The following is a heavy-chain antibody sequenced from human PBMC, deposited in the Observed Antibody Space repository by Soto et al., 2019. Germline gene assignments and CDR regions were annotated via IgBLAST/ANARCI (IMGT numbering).Heavy chain of an antibody. D-gene: IGHD2-21*01. CDR2: INSKTDGGTT. CDR3: TTERDDWAARAYFDV. CDR1: GFTFSNAW. J-gene: IGHJ4*02. Sequence: GGSLRLSCAASGFTFSNAWMSWVRQAPGKGLEWVGRINSKTDGGTTDYAAHVKVRFTISSDDSKNTLNMQMNSVKTEDSGVCYRTTERDDWAARAYFDVWGQGTLVTVSS. V-gene: IGHV3-15*01.